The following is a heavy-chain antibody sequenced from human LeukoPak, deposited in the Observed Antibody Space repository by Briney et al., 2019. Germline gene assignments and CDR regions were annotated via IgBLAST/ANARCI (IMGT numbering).Heavy chain of an antibody. J-gene: IGHJ5*02. D-gene: IGHD3-10*01. CDR1: GGTFSSYT. CDR2: IIPILGIA. V-gene: IGHV1-69*02. CDR3: ASITMVRGVIEGFDP. Sequence: SVKVSCKASGGTFSSYTISWVRQAPGQGLEWIGRIIPILGIANYAQKFQGRVTITADKSTSTAYMELSSLRSEDTAVYYCASITMVRGVIEGFDPWGQGTLVTVSS.